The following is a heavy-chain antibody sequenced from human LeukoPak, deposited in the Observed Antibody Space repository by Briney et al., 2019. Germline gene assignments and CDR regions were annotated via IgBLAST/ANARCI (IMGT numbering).Heavy chain of an antibody. CDR3: ARDRGCSGGSCYSNYYYYGMDV. CDR2: IWYDGSNK. Sequence: RGSLRLSCAASGFTFSSYGMHWVRQAPGKGLEWVAVIWYDGSNKYYADSVKGRFTISRDNSKNTLYLQMNSLRAEDTAVYYCARDRGCSGGSCYSNYYYYGMDVWGQGTTVTVSS. D-gene: IGHD2-15*01. CDR1: GFTFSSYG. V-gene: IGHV3-33*01. J-gene: IGHJ6*02.